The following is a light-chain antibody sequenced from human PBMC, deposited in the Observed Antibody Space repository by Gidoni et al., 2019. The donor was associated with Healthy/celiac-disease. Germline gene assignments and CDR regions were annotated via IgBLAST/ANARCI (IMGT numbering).Light chain of an antibody. CDR1: QDIGKY. CDR3: QQYDNRTLT. CDR2: DTS. V-gene: IGKV1-33*01. Sequence: DIQLTQSPSSLSASLGDRVTITCRASQDIGKYLHWYQQKPGKAPKLLIYDTSNLQKGVPPRFSGSGTGTDFSLNISSLQPEDFATYYCQQYDNRTLTFGAGTKVKLK. J-gene: IGKJ4*01.